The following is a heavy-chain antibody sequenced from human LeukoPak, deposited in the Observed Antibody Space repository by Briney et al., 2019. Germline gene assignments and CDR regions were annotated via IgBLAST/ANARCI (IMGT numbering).Heavy chain of an antibody. V-gene: IGHV3-21*01. D-gene: IGHD2-8*01. CDR1: GFTFRSYT. CDR2: ISGSGNDI. Sequence: GGSLRLSCAASGFTFRSYTMTWVRQAPGKGLEWVSSISGSGNDIYYADSVKGRFTISRDDAKNSLYLQMNSLRAEDTAMYYCARDLPVCGGWSCTPEYFQHWGQGTLVTVSS. J-gene: IGHJ1*01. CDR3: ARDLPVCGGWSCTPEYFQH.